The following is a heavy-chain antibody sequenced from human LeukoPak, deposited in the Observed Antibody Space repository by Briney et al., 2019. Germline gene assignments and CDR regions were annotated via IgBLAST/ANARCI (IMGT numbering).Heavy chain of an antibody. CDR2: IKQDGSEK. CDR3: ARPDGDYGY. J-gene: IGHJ4*02. CDR1: GFTFSSYW. D-gene: IGHD4-17*01. V-gene: IGHV3-7*01. Sequence: GGSLRLSCAASGFTFSSYWISWVRQAPGKGLEWVANIKQDGSEKYYVDSVKGRFTISRDNAKNSLYLQMNSLRAEDTAVYYCARPDGDYGYWGQGTLVTVSS.